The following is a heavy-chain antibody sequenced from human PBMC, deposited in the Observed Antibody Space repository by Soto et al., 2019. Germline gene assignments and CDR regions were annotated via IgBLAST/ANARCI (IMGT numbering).Heavy chain of an antibody. CDR3: ARMESSWRDYYYYGMDV. D-gene: IGHD6-13*01. V-gene: IGHV1-2*02. CDR2: INPNSGGT. Sequence: ASVKVSCKASGYTFTGYYMHWVRQAPGQGLEWMGWINPNSGGTNYAQKFQGRVTMTRDTSISTAYMELSRLRSDDTAVYYCARMESSWRDYYYYGMDVWGQGTTVTVSS. J-gene: IGHJ6*02. CDR1: GYTFTGYY.